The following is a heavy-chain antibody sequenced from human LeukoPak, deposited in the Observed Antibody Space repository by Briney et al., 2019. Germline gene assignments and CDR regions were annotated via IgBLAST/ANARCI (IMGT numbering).Heavy chain of an antibody. D-gene: IGHD3-10*01. J-gene: IGHJ6*02. CDR1: GFIFSSYG. CDR3: AKSSTRLLWFGEIHYGMDV. CDR2: ISYDGSNK. Sequence: GGSLRLSCAASGFIFSSYGMHWVRQAPGKGLEWVAVISYDGSNKYYADSVKGRFTISRDNSKNTLYLQMNSLRAEDTAVYYCAKSSTRLLWFGEIHYGMDVWGQGTTVPVSS. V-gene: IGHV3-30*18.